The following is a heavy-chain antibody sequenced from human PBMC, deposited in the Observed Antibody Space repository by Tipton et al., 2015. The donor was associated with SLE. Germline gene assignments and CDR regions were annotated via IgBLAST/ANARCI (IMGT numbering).Heavy chain of an antibody. J-gene: IGHJ2*01. Sequence: TLSLTCSVSGGSIGSHSWSWIRQPPGKGLEWIGDIYYSGTTNYNPSLKSRVTISVDTSKNQFSLTLSSVTAADTAVYFCVRGQEDWYFDVWGRGTLVTVSS. CDR2: IYYSGTT. CDR3: VRGQEDWYFDV. V-gene: IGHV4-59*11. CDR1: GGSIGSHS.